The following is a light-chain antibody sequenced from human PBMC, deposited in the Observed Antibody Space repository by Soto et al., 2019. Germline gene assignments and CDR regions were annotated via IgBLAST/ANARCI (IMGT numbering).Light chain of an antibody. Sequence: QSVLTQPASVSGSPGQSITISCTGTSSDVVGYNYVSWYQHHPGKAPKLIIYDVTNRPSGVSNPFSGSKSGNTASLTISGLQPEDEADYYSSSYTTSNTRQIVFGTGTKVTVL. V-gene: IGLV2-14*03. CDR1: SSDVVGYNY. CDR2: DVT. CDR3: SSYTTSNTRQIV. J-gene: IGLJ1*01.